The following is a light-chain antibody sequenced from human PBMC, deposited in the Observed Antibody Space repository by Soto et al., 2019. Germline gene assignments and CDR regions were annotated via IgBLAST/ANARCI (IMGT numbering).Light chain of an antibody. Sequence: EVVLTQSPDTLSLSPGERATLSCRASQSISSDYLVWYQQKPGQAPRLLIYGASSRATGIPDRFSGSGSGTDFTLTINRLEPEDFAVYYCQHYGNSPPSVTFGPWTMWIS. CDR1: QSISSDY. CDR2: GAS. J-gene: IGKJ3*01. V-gene: IGKV3-20*01. CDR3: QHYGNSPPSVT.